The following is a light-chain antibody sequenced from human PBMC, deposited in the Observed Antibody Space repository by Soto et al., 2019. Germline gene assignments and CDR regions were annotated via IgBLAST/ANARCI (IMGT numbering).Light chain of an antibody. J-gene: IGKJ1*01. CDR1: QSVLYSSNNKNY. CDR3: QQYYVTPQT. CDR2: WAS. V-gene: IGKV4-1*01. Sequence: DIVMTQSPDSLAVSLGERATINCKSSQSVLYSSNNKNYLAWYQQKPGQPPKLLIHWASTRQSGVPDRISGSGSAQDFTLTISSLQAEDVAVYYCQQYYVTPQTFGQGTKVEIK.